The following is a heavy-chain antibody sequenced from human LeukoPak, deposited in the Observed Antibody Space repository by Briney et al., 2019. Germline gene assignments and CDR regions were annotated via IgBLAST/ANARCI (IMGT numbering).Heavy chain of an antibody. CDR3: ATTPEGYSSGWYGYFDY. CDR1: GFTFSSYA. Sequence: PGGSLRLSCAASGFTFSSYAMHWVRQAPGKGLEWVAVISYDGSNKYYADSVKGRFTISRDNSKNTLYLQMNSLRAEDTAVYYCATTPEGYSSGWYGYFDYWGQGTLVTVS. D-gene: IGHD6-19*01. CDR2: ISYDGSNK. V-gene: IGHV3-30-3*01. J-gene: IGHJ4*02.